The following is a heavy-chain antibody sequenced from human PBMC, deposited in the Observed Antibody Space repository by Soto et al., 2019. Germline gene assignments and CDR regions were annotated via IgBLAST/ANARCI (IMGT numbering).Heavy chain of an antibody. V-gene: IGHV1-2*02. Sequence: GASVKVSCKTSGYTFTGYYMHWVRQAPGQGLEWMGWINPNSGGTNYAQKFQGRVTTTRDTSISTAYMELSRLRSDDTAVYYCARQAYSNYIPYDYWGQGTLVTVSS. CDR3: ARQAYSNYIPYDY. J-gene: IGHJ4*02. D-gene: IGHD4-4*01. CDR2: INPNSGGT. CDR1: GYTFTGYY.